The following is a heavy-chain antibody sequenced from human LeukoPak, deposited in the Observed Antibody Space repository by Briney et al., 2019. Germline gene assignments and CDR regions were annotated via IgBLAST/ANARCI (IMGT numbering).Heavy chain of an antibody. D-gene: IGHD4-17*01. CDR2: IRGKANSQAT. V-gene: IGHV3-73*01. CDR3: TRLTMLRRLIVYFDY. J-gene: IGHJ4*02. CDR1: GFTFSDSS. Sequence: PGGSLRLSCAASGFTFSDSSIHWVRLAPGKGLEWVGRIRGKANSQATAYSASVEGRFNIFRDDSKNMAYLQMNSLKTEDTAVYYCTRLTMLRRLIVYFDYWGQGTLVTVSS.